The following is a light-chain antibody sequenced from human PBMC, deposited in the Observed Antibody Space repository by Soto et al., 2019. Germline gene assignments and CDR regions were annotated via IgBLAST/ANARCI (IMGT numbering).Light chain of an antibody. V-gene: IGLV2-14*01. J-gene: IGLJ1*01. CDR3: SSYTSASTLLYL. Sequence: QSALTQPASVSVSPGQSITISCTGTSSDVGGDNYVSWYQQDPGIAPKLLIYGVTSRPSGVSTRFSGSKSGNTASLTISGLQAEDEADYHCSSYTSASTLLYLFGTGTKLTVL. CDR1: SSDVGGDNY. CDR2: GVT.